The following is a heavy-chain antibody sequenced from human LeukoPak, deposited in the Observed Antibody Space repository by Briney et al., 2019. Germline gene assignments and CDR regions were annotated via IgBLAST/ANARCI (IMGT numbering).Heavy chain of an antibody. CDR1: GFTFSGSA. J-gene: IGHJ4*02. CDR2: IRYDGSNK. D-gene: IGHD3-10*01. CDR3: ASNYYYGSGSYYFDY. Sequence: GGSLRLSCAASGFTFSGSAMHWVRQAPGKGLEWVTFIRYDGSNKYYADSVKGRFTISRDNSQNTMYLQMNSLRPEDTAVYYCASNYYYGSGSYYFDYWGQGTLVTVSS. V-gene: IGHV3-30*04.